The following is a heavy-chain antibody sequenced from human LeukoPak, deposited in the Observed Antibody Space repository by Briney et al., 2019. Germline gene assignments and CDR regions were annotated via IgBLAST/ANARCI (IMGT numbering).Heavy chain of an antibody. J-gene: IGHJ6*02. CDR3: ARDLYSSGWFYYYYGMDV. V-gene: IGHV3-30*04. CDR1: GFTFSSYA. CDR2: ISYDGSNE. Sequence: GGSLRLSCAASGFTFSSYAMHWVRQAPGEGLEWVAVISYDGSNEYYADSVKGRFTISRDNSKNTLYLQMNSLRAEDTAVYYCARDLYSSGWFYYYYGMDVWGQGTTVTVSS. D-gene: IGHD6-19*01.